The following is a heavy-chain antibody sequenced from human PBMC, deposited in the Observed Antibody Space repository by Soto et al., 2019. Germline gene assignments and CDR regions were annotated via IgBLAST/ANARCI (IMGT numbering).Heavy chain of an antibody. CDR1: GFTFSSYW. CDR2: INSDGSST. J-gene: IGHJ4*02. D-gene: IGHD6-19*01. CDR3: AVAVAGPTAIGY. V-gene: IGHV3-74*01. Sequence: EVQLVESGGGLVQPGGSLRLSCAASGFTFSSYWMHWVRQAPGKGLVWVSRINSDGSSTSYADSVKGRFTISRDAKNTLYLQMNSLRAEDTAVYYCAVAVAGPTAIGYWGQGTLVTVSS.